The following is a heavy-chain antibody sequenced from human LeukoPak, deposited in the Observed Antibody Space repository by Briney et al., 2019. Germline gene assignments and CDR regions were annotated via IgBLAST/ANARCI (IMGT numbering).Heavy chain of an antibody. D-gene: IGHD3-16*01. CDR1: GFTFSSYA. J-gene: IGHJ4*02. V-gene: IGHV3-23*01. Sequence: GGSLRLSCAASGFTFSSYAMSWVRQAPGKGLEWVSFISGSGDTTFFADSVKGRFTISRDNARNSLYLQMNSLRDEDTAVYYCARVYAGDHWGQGTLVTVSS. CDR3: ARVYAGDH. CDR2: ISGSGDTT.